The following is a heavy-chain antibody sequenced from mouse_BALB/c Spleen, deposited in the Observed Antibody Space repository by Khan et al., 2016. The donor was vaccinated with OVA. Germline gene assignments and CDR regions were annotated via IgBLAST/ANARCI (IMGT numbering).Heavy chain of an antibody. CDR3: ARKVYYDYDGFAD. J-gene: IGHJ3*01. Sequence: QVQLKESGPGLVAPSQSLSITCTVSGFSLSRYSVHWVRQPPGQGLEWLGMIWGGGSTDYYSALNSRLSIITDNSKSQVFLKMNSLQTDDTARYYCARKVYYDYDGFADWGQGTLVTVSA. CDR2: IWGGGST. CDR1: GFSLSRYS. V-gene: IGHV2-6-4*01. D-gene: IGHD2-4*01.